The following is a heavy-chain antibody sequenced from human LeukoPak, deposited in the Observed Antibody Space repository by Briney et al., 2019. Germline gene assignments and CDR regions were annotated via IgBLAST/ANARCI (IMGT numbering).Heavy chain of an antibody. Sequence: GGSLRLSCAASGFTFSSYNMNWVRQAPGKGLEWVSSISSSSSYIYYADSVKGRFTISRDNAKNSLYLQMNSLRAEDTAVYYCARNDAFQANNAFDIWGQGTMVTVSS. J-gene: IGHJ3*02. V-gene: IGHV3-21*01. CDR2: ISSSSSYI. D-gene: IGHD3-16*01. CDR1: GFTFSSYN. CDR3: ARNDAFQANNAFDI.